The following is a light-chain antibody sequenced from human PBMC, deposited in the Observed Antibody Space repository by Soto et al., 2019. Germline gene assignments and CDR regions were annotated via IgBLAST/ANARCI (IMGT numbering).Light chain of an antibody. J-gene: IGKJ2*01. Sequence: AIQMTQSPSSLSASVGDRVTITCRASQGIRNDLAWYQQKPGKAPKLLIYAASTLQSGVPSRFSGSGSGTDFTLTISCLQSEDFATYYCQQYYSYPRTFGQGTKLEIK. CDR2: AAS. CDR3: QQYYSYPRT. CDR1: QGIRND. V-gene: IGKV1-6*01.